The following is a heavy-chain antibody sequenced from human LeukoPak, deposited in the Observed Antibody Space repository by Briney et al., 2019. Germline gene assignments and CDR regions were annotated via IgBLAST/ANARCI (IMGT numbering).Heavy chain of an antibody. V-gene: IGHV3-9*01. CDR1: GFTFDDYA. J-gene: IGHJ4*02. CDR2: ISWNSGSI. Sequence: AGGSLRLSCAASGFTFDDYAMHWVRQAPGKGLEWVSGISWNSGSIGYADSVKGRFTISRDNAKNSPYLQMNSLRSEDTAVYYCATVAGGSYPILDYWGQGTLVTVSS. CDR3: ATVAGGSYPILDY. D-gene: IGHD1-26*01.